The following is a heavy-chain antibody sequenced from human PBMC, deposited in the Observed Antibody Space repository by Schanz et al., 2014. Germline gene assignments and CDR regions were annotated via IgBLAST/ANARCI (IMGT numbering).Heavy chain of an antibody. J-gene: IGHJ4*02. CDR3: ARDGDFDY. CDR2: IWYDGSNK. CDR1: GFTFSSYS. Sequence: VQLVESGGGLVQPGGSLRLSCSASGFTFSSYSMYWVRQAPGKGLEWVAIIWYDGSNKYYADSVKGRFTISRDNSKNTLFLQMSSLRAEDTAVYYCARDGDFDYWGQGTLVTVSS. V-gene: IGHV3-33*08.